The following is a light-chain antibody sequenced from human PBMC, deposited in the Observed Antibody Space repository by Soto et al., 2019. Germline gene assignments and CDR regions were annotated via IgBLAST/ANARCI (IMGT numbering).Light chain of an antibody. Sequence: RVITQARASVSLCPGVSAALSCRASQSISGNVAWYQQKPGLAPRLLIYHTSTRATGVPARFSGSGSGTEFSLTISRLQSEDSAAYSCPRYDNCPLTFGGGTKVDIK. CDR3: PRYDNCPLT. V-gene: IGKV3-15*01. J-gene: IGKJ4*01. CDR2: HTS. CDR1: QSISGN.